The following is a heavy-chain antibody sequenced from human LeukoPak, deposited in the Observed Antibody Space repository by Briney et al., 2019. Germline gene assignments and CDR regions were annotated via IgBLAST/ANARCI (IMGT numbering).Heavy chain of an antibody. CDR3: ARDQYSSSSDYYYYMDV. Sequence: PGGSLRLSCAVSGFPFSTFWMSWVRQAPGKGLEWVANINQDGSEKYYVDSVRGRFAISRDNAKNSLYLQMNSLRPEDTAVYYCARDQYSSSSDYYYYMDVWGKGTTVTVSS. V-gene: IGHV3-7*01. J-gene: IGHJ6*03. D-gene: IGHD6-6*01. CDR1: GFPFSTFW. CDR2: INQDGSEK.